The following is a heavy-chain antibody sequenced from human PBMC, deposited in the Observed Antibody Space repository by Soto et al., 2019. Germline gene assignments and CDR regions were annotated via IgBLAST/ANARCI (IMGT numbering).Heavy chain of an antibody. D-gene: IGHD4-17*01. J-gene: IGHJ4*02. CDR2: IYHSGST. V-gene: IGHV4-30-2*01. Sequence: TLSLTCGVSGGSISSGGYSCNWIRQPPGKGLEWIGYIYHSGSTYYNPSLKSRVTISVDRSKNQFSLKLSSVTAADTAVYYCARGMTTVTTCDYWGQGTLVTVS. CDR3: ARGMTTVTTCDY. CDR1: GGSISSGGYS.